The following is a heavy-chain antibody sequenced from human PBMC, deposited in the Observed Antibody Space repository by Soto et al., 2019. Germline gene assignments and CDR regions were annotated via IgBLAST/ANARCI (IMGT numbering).Heavy chain of an antibody. Sequence: TLSLTCSVSGDYIHVGGYYWTWIRQLPGNGLEWTGYIYYTGKTYYNPSLASRLTMSVDRSKNQFSLRLTSVTAADTAVYFCGRDLTSNANCIDPWGQGTLVTVSS. CDR3: GRDLTSNANCIDP. D-gene: IGHD2-2*01. CDR2: IYYTGKT. V-gene: IGHV4-30-4*01. J-gene: IGHJ5*02. CDR1: GDYIHVGGYY.